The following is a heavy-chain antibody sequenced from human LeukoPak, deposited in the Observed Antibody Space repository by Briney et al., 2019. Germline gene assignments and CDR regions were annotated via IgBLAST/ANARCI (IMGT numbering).Heavy chain of an antibody. CDR1: GFTFSRYG. D-gene: IGHD1-14*01. CDR2: IWHDGSYE. V-gene: IGHV3-33*01. CDR3: ARGVEPLAANTLAY. J-gene: IGHJ4*02. Sequence: GGSLRLSCAASGFTFSRYGMHWVRQAPGKGLEWVAVIWHDGSYEYYADSVKGRFTISRDSSKNTLYLEMNSLSPDDTAVYYCARGVEPLAANTLAYWGQGTLVTVSS.